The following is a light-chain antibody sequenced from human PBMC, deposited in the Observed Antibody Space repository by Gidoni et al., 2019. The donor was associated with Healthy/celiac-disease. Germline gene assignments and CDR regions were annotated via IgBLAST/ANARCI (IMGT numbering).Light chain of an antibody. CDR1: QSVSSSY. J-gene: IGKJ1*01. Sequence: EIVLTQSPGTLSLSQGESATLSCRASQSVSSSYLAWYQNNTGQAPRLLISGTSSRDTGNPDRFIGSGSWTDFILTISRLEPEDFAVYYCQQYGSSPPWTFXXXTKVEIK. CDR3: QQYGSSPPWT. CDR2: GTS. V-gene: IGKV3-20*01.